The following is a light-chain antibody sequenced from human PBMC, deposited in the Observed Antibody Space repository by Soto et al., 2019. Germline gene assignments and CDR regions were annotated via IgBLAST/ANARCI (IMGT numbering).Light chain of an antibody. CDR3: QQYGSSPLFT. V-gene: IGKV3-20*01. CDR1: QRVSSRY. J-gene: IGKJ3*01. Sequence: EIVLTQSPGPLSLSPGERATISCRASQRVSSRYLAWYQQKPGQAPRLLIYGASSSATGIPDRISGSGSGTHCTLTITMLEPEDFAVYCCQQYGSSPLFTFGPGTQVDIK. CDR2: GAS.